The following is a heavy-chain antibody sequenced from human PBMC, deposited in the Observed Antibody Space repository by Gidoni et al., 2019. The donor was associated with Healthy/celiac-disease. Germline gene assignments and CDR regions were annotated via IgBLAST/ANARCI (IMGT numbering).Heavy chain of an antibody. CDR1: GFNFDDYA. J-gene: IGHJ3*02. CDR3: AKGVSGWYTSDGFDI. Sequence: EVQLVESGGGLVQPGRSLRLSCAASGFNFDDYAMHWVRQAPGKSLEWVSGISWNSGSIGNAGSVKGRCTISRDNAKNSLYLQMNSLRAEDTALYYCAKGVSGWYTSDGFDIWGQGTMVTVSS. CDR2: ISWNSGSI. V-gene: IGHV3-9*01. D-gene: IGHD6-19*01.